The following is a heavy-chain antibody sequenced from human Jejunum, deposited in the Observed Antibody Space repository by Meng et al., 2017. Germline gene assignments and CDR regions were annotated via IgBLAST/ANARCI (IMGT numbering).Heavy chain of an antibody. D-gene: IGHD2-2*01. V-gene: IGHV4-4*07. Sequence: QVQLQESGPGLVKPSETLSLTCTVSGGSISDFYWSWIRQPAGKGLEWIGRIFPGGSTTYNPSLKSRVTMSVDTSKNQFSLKLRSVTAADTAVYYCAREESTSFWYHYWGQGALVTVSS. J-gene: IGHJ4*02. CDR2: IFPGGST. CDR1: GGSISDFY. CDR3: AREESTSFWYHY.